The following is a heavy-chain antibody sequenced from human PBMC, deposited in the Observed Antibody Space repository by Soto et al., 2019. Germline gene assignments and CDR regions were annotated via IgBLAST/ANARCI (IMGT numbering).Heavy chain of an antibody. J-gene: IGHJ4*02. V-gene: IGHV4-4*02. CDR1: GGSISSTNW. D-gene: IGHD1-26*01. CDR2: IYHSGST. Sequence: QVHLQESGPGLVKPSGTLSLTCAVSGGSISSTNWWRWVRQPPGQGLDWIGEIYHSGSTNYNPSLKSRLTISVDKSKNQFSLKLSSVTAADTAVYYCARGGTGSIDYWGQGTLVTVSS. CDR3: ARGGTGSIDY.